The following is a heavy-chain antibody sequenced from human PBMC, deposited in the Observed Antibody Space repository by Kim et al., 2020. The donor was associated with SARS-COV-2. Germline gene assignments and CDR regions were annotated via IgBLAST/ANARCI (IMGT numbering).Heavy chain of an antibody. CDR1: GYSFTSYW. J-gene: IGHJ5*02. D-gene: IGHD4-17*01. CDR3: ARNYGDQSSPGWFDP. V-gene: IGHV5-51*01. Sequence: GESLKISCKGSGYSFTSYWIGWVRQMPGKGLEWMGIIYPGDSDTRYSPSFQGQVTISADKSISIAYLQWSSLKASDTAMYYCARNYGDQSSPGWFDPWGQGTLVTVSS. CDR2: IYPGDSDT.